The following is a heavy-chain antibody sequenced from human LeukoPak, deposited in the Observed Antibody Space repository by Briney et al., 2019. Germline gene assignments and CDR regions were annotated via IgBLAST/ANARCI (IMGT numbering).Heavy chain of an antibody. V-gene: IGHV4-34*01. J-gene: IGHJ5*02. CDR1: SGSFSGYY. Sequence: SETRSLTCAVDSGSFSGYYWSWIRQPPRKGLEWIGEFNPRGSTNYNPSLKSRVTISVDTSKNQFSLKLSSVTAADTAVYYCARGQGPTYYYDSSGAKCSWFYPWGQGTLVTVSS. CDR2: FNPRGST. CDR3: ARGQGPTYYYDSSGAKCSWFYP. D-gene: IGHD3-22*01.